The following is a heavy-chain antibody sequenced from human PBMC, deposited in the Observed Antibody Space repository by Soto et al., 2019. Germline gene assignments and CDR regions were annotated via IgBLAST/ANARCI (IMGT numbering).Heavy chain of an antibody. V-gene: IGHV3-23*01. CDR3: AKFREYYQGSGIRPYYFYGMDV. J-gene: IGHJ6*02. Sequence: EVQLLESGGGSVQPGGSLRLSCAASGFTFSSYGMTFSSYAISWVRQAPGKGLEWVSTISGSGDSTYYADSVKGRFTISRYNSKKTLFLQMNSMIAGDTALYYCAKFREYYQGSGIRPYYFYGMDVWGQGTTVNVSS. CDR1: GFTFSSYGMTFSSYA. CDR2: ISGSGDST. D-gene: IGHD3-10*01.